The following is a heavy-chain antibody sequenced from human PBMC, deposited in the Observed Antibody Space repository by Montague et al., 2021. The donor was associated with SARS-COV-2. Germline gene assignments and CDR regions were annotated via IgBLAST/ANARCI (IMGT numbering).Heavy chain of an antibody. V-gene: IGHV4-59*01. CDR2: VYYSGGT. D-gene: IGHD3-16*01. Sequence: SETLSLTCTVSGGSISTYYWSWIWQPPGAGLEWIGYVYYSGGTKYNPSLKSRVIISVDTSENQFSLILNSVTAADTAVYYCARDLGDAPAYWGQGILVTVSS. CDR1: GGSISTYY. J-gene: IGHJ4*02. CDR3: ARDLGDAPAY.